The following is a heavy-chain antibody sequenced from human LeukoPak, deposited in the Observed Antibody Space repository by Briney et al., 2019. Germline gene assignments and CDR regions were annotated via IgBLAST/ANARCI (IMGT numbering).Heavy chain of an antibody. CDR1: GFSLSTSGVG. J-gene: IGHJ4*02. V-gene: IGHV2-5*01. CDR2: IHSYDDK. Sequence: ESGPTLVKPTQTLTPTCTFSGFSLSTSGVGVGWIRQPPIKPLEWPALIHSYDDKRYSPSLKSKLTITKATSKNQVVLTMTTLDPVDTATYSCAHRARLLWFGELSNFPNYFDYWGEGTLVTV. D-gene: IGHD3-10*01. CDR3: AHRARLLWFGELSNFPNYFDY.